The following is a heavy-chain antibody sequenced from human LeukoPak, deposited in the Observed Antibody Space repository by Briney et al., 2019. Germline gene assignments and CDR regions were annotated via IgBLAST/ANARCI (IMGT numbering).Heavy chain of an antibody. Sequence: GGSLRLSCAASGFTFDDYAMHWVRQAPGKGLEWVSGINWNSGSIGYADSVKGRFTISRDNAKNSLYLQMNSLRAEDTALYYCAKAPMAGTGDSWFDPWGQGTLVTVSS. CDR1: GFTFDDYA. J-gene: IGHJ5*02. CDR2: INWNSGSI. V-gene: IGHV3-9*01. D-gene: IGHD6-19*01. CDR3: AKAPMAGTGDSWFDP.